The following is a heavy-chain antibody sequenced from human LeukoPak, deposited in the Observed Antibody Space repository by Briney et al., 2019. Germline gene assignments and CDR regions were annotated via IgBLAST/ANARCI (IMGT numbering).Heavy chain of an antibody. D-gene: IGHD6-13*01. Sequence: ASVKVSCKASGYTFTGYYMHWVRQAPGQGLEWMGWINPNSGGTNYAQKFQGRVTMTRDTSIGTAYMELSRLRSDDTAVYYCARDPISRQQLVPRAFDIWGQGTMVTVSS. V-gene: IGHV1-2*02. CDR1: GYTFTGYY. CDR3: ARDPISRQQLVPRAFDI. CDR2: INPNSGGT. J-gene: IGHJ3*02.